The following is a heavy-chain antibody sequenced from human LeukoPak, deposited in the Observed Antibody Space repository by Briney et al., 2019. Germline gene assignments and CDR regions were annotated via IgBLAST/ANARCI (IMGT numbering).Heavy chain of an antibody. V-gene: IGHV3-9*03. CDR3: AKGGGQWLVPVDY. CDR1: GFTFDDYA. J-gene: IGHJ4*02. D-gene: IGHD6-19*01. CDR2: ISWNSGSI. Sequence: PDRSLRLSCAASGFTFDDYAMHWVRQAPGKGLEWFSGISWNSGSIGYADSVKGRFTISRDNATNSLYLQMNSLRAEDMALYYCAKGGGQWLVPVDYWGQGTLVTVSS.